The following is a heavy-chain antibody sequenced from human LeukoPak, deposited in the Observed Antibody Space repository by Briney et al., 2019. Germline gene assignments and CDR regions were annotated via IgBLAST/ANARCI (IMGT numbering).Heavy chain of an antibody. CDR2: INPSGGST. J-gene: IGHJ3*02. Sequence: ASVKVSCKASGYTFTSYYMHWVRQAPGKGLEWMGIINPSGGSTSYAQKFQGRVTMTRDTSTSTVYMELSSLRSEDTAVYYCARADYGDNVTGAFDIWGQGTMVTVSS. CDR3: ARADYGDNVTGAFDI. CDR1: GYTFTSYY. D-gene: IGHD4-17*01. V-gene: IGHV1-46*01.